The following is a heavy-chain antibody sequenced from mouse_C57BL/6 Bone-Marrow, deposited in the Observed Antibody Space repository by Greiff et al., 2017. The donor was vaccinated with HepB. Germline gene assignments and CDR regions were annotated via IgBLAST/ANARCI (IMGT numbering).Heavy chain of an antibody. D-gene: IGHD2-2*01. V-gene: IGHV8-12*01. CDR1: GFSLSTSGMG. Sequence: QVTLKESGPGILQSSQTLSLTCSFSGFSLSTSGMGVSWIRQPSGKGLEWLAHIYWDDDKRYNPSLKSRLTISKDTSRNQVFLKITSVDTADTATCYCARRVVTRYWYFDVWGTGTTVTVSS. CDR2: IYWDDDK. J-gene: IGHJ1*03. CDR3: ARRVVTRYWYFDV.